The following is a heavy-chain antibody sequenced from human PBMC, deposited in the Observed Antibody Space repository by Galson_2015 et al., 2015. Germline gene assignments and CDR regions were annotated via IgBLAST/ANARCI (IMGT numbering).Heavy chain of an antibody. J-gene: IGHJ4*02. Sequence: SVKVSCKASGGTFSSYAISWVRQAPGQGLEWMGGIIPIFGTANYAQKFQGRVTITADESTSTAYMELSRLRSDDTAVYYCARAGYYDSSTAPFDYWGQGTLVTVSS. CDR3: ARAGYYDSSTAPFDY. CDR1: GGTFSSYA. V-gene: IGHV1-69*13. D-gene: IGHD3-22*01. CDR2: IIPIFGTA.